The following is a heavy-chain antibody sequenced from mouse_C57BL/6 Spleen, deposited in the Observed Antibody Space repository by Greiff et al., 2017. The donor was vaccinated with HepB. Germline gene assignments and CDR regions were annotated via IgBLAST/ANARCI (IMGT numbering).Heavy chain of an antibody. Sequence: VQLKESGAELVKPGASVKLSCTASGFNIKDYYMHWVKQRTEQGLEWIGRIDPEDGETKYAPKFQGKATITADTSSNPAYLQLSSLTSEDTAVYYCARSLTGTSWFAYWGQGTLVTVSA. CDR1: GFNIKDYY. D-gene: IGHD4-1*01. CDR2: IDPEDGET. J-gene: IGHJ3*01. CDR3: ARSLTGTSWFAY. V-gene: IGHV14-2*01.